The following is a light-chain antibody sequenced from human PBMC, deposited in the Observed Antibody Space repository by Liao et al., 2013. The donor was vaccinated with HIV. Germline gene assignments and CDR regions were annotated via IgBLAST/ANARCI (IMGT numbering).Light chain of an antibody. V-gene: IGLV3-1*01. Sequence: SYELTQPPSVSVSPGQTASITCSGDKLGDKYACWYQQKPGQSPVLVIYQDRKRPSGIPERFSGSKSGNTAALTISRVEAGDEADYHCQVWDDSTDHFFVFGSGTKLTVL. CDR2: QDR. CDR3: QVWDDSTDHFFV. CDR1: KLGDKY. J-gene: IGLJ1*01.